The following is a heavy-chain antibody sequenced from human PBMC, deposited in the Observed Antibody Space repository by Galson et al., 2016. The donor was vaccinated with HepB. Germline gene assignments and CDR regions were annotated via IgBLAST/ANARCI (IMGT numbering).Heavy chain of an antibody. CDR2: IKGDGRHT. V-gene: IGHV3-74*01. Sequence: SLRLSCAASGFTFSRHWMHWARQAPGKGLVWVSRIKGDGRHTVYADSVQGRFPISRDNAKNTLYLQMSSLRAEDTAVYYCARDNDGYSFEFWGQGTLVTVSS. CDR1: GFTFSRHW. CDR3: ARDNDGYSFEF. J-gene: IGHJ4*02. D-gene: IGHD5-18*01.